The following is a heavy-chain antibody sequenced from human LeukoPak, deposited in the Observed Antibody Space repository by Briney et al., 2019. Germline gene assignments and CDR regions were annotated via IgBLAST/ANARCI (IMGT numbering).Heavy chain of an antibody. CDR3: ARARSTEGFDP. CDR2: MYISGSN. Sequence: KPSETLSLTCTVSGGSISSGSHYWSWIRQPAGKGLEWIGRMYISGSNKYNPSLKSRVTISVDTSKNQFSLNLSSVTAADTAVYYCARARSTEGFDPWGQGTLVTVSS. J-gene: IGHJ5*02. CDR1: GGSISSGSHY. V-gene: IGHV4-61*02.